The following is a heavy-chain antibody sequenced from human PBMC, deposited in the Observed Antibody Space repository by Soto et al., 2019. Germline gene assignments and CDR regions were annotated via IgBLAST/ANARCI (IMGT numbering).Heavy chain of an antibody. D-gene: IGHD5-18*01. CDR1: GYTFTSYD. V-gene: IGHV1-8*01. Sequence: QVQLVQSGAEVKKPGASVKVSCKASGYTFTSYDINWVRQATGQGLEWMGWMNPNTGNTAYAQKFQGRVPMTRHTSISTAYLELSRLRSEDTAVYYCARESSYGLVYWGQGTLVTVSS. CDR3: ARESSYGLVY. J-gene: IGHJ4*02. CDR2: MNPNTGNT.